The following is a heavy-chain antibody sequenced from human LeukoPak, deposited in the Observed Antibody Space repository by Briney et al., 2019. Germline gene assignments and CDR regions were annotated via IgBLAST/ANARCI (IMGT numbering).Heavy chain of an antibody. D-gene: IGHD2-2*02. CDR1: GFTFSSYS. V-gene: IGHV3-21*01. CDR2: ISSSSYI. CDR3: ARAWCSSTSCYNYYYYGMDV. Sequence: GGSLRLSCAASGFTFSSYSMNWVRQAPGKGLEWVSSISSSSYIYYADSVKGRFTISRDNAKNSLHLQMNSLRAEDTAVYYCARAWCSSTSCYNYYYYGMDVWGQGTTVTVSS. J-gene: IGHJ6*02.